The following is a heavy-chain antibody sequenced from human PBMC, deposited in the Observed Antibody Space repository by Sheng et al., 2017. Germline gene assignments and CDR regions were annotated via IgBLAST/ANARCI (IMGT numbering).Heavy chain of an antibody. CDR2: INHSGST. D-gene: IGHD6-19*01. CDR1: GGSFSGYY. J-gene: IGHJ4*02. V-gene: IGHV4-34*01. Sequence: QVQLQQWGAGLLKPSETLSLTCAVYGGSFSGYYWSWIRQPPGKGLEWIGEINHSGSTNYNPSLKSRVTISVDTSKNQFSLKLSSVTAADTAVYYCARGYRTLGIAVADFDYWGQGTLVTVSS. CDR3: ARGYRTLGIAVADFDY.